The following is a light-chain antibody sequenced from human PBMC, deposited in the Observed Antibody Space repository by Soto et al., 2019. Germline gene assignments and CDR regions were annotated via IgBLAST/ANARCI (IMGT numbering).Light chain of an antibody. CDR3: RPFAGDNNFM. Sequence: QSALTQPPSASGSPGQSVTISCTGTSSDVGNYNYVSWYQQHPGKAPKLMIYEVNKRPSGVPDRFSGSKSGNTASLTVSGLQAEDEADYYCRPFAGDNNFMFGGGTKLTVL. CDR1: SSDVGNYNY. J-gene: IGLJ3*02. CDR2: EVN. V-gene: IGLV2-8*01.